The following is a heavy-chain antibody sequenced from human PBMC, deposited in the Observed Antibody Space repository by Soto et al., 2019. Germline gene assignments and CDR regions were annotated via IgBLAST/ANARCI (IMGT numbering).Heavy chain of an antibody. CDR2: ISYDGSSK. D-gene: IGHD5-12*01. Sequence: PGGSLRLSCAASGFTFSNYGMHWVRQAPGKGLEWVAIISYDGSSKYYADSVKGRFTISRDNSKDTLYLQMNSLRAEDTAVYYCAKDQENGAYDTTRTTDYWGQGALVTVSS. CDR3: AKDQENGAYDTTRTTDY. V-gene: IGHV3-30*18. CDR1: GFTFSNYG. J-gene: IGHJ4*02.